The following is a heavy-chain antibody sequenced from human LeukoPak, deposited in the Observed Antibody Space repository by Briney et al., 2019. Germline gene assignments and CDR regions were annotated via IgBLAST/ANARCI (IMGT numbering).Heavy chain of an antibody. V-gene: IGHV4-39*01. CDR2: IYYSGST. Sequence: SSETLSLTCTVSGGSISSGGYYWSWIRQPPGKGLEWIGSIYYSGSTYYNPSLKSRVTIAVDTSKNQFSLKLSSVTAADTAVYYCARQYSSYYYYMDVWGKGTTVTVSS. D-gene: IGHD6-13*01. CDR3: ARQYSSYYYYMDV. J-gene: IGHJ6*03. CDR1: GGSISSGGYY.